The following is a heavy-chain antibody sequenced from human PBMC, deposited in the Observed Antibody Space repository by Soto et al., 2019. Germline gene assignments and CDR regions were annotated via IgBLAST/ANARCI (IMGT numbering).Heavy chain of an antibody. CDR2: ISDNGGTT. V-gene: IGHV3-23*01. CDR1: EITFSNYT. Sequence: GGSLRLSCAASEITFSNYTMSWVRQAPGKGLEWVSSISDNGGTTYYADSVKGRFTISRDNSKNTLYLQMNSLRAEDTAVYYCAKDPQRLIVYFDYWGQGTHVTVAS. CDR3: AKDPQRLIVYFDY. D-gene: IGHD6-19*01. J-gene: IGHJ4*02.